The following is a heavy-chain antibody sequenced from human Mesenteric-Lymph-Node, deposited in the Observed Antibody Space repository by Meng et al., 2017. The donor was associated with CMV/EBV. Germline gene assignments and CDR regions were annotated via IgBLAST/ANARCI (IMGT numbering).Heavy chain of an antibody. CDR1: GFTFSDYY. J-gene: IGHJ4*02. CDR2: ITGNGPNS. Sequence: GESLKISCAASGFTFSDYYMSWVRRAPGKGLEWVSHITGNGPNSYYADSVKGRFTISRDNSKNTLYLHMNSLRAEDTAVYYCAKSPFDTWGQGTLVTVSS. V-gene: IGHV3-23*01. CDR3: AKSPFDT.